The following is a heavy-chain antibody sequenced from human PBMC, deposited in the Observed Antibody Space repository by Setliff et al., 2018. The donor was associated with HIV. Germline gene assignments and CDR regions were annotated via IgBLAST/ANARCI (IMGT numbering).Heavy chain of an antibody. CDR1: GFTFSSYG. Sequence: PRLSCAASGFTFSSYGMHWVRQAPGKGLEWVSVIYSGGRPNYADSVKGRFTISRDTSKNTLYLQMNSLRADDTAVYYCARIGSVSGAIDYWGQGTLVTVSS. CDR3: ARIGSVSGAIDY. J-gene: IGHJ4*02. CDR2: IYSGGRP. V-gene: IGHV3-53*01. D-gene: IGHD1-26*01.